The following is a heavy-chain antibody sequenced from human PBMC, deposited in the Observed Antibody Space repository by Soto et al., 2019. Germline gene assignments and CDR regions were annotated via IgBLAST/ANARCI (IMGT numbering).Heavy chain of an antibody. V-gene: IGHV3-23*01. CDR3: AKDHHYDSSGYLYWYFDL. J-gene: IGHJ2*01. D-gene: IGHD3-22*01. CDR1: GFTFSSYA. Sequence: EVQLLGSGGGLVQPGGSLRLSCAASGFTFSSYAMSWVRQAPGKGLEWVSAISGSGGSTYYTDSVKGRFTISRDNSKNTLYLQMNSLRAEDTAVYYCAKDHHYDSSGYLYWYFDLWGRGTLVTVSS. CDR2: ISGSGGST.